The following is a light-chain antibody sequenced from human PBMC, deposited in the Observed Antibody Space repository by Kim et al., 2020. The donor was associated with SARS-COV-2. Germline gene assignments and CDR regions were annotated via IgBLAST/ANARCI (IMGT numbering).Light chain of an antibody. J-gene: IGLJ2*01. CDR3: NSRDSSGNLV. Sequence: SSELTQDPAVSVALGQTVRITCQGDSLRSYYASWYQQKPGQAPVLVIYGKNNRPSGIPDRFSGSSSGNTASLTITGAQAEDEADYYCNSRDSSGNLVFGGGTKLTDL. V-gene: IGLV3-19*01. CDR2: GKN. CDR1: SLRSYY.